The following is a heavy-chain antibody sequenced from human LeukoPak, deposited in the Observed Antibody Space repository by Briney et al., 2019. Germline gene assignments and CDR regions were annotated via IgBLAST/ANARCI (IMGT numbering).Heavy chain of an antibody. V-gene: IGHV1-18*01. D-gene: IGHD4-17*01. CDR3: ARDGWNGDYVRWFDR. Sequence: ASVKVSCKASGYTFTSYGISWVRQAPGQGLEWMGWISAYNGNTNYAQKLQGRVTMTTDTSTSTAYMELRSLRSDDTAVYFCARDGWNGDYVRWFDRWGQGTLVTVSS. CDR2: ISAYNGNT. J-gene: IGHJ5*02. CDR1: GYTFTSYG.